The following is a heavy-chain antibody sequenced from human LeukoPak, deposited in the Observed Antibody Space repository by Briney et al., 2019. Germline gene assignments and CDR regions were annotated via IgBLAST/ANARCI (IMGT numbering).Heavy chain of an antibody. CDR1: GFTFSTYA. Sequence: PGGSLRLSCAASGFTFSTYAMHWVRQAPGKGLEYVSAISSDVDSTYYANSVKGRFTISRDNSKNTLYLQMGSLRAEDMAVYYCAGSEQQDFGDYEFDYWGQGTLVTVSS. V-gene: IGHV3-64*01. CDR2: ISSDVDST. CDR3: AGSEQQDFGDYEFDY. D-gene: IGHD4-17*01. J-gene: IGHJ4*02.